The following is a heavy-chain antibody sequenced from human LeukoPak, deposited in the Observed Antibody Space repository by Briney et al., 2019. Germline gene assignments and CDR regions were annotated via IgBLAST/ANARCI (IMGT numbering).Heavy chain of an antibody. J-gene: IGHJ4*02. Sequence: GGSLRLSCVASGFTISNYWMHWVRHAPGKGLVWVSRINSDGSITTYADSVKGRFTISRDNAKNTMYLQMNSLRDKDTAVYYCATLLPGVWGQGTLVTVSS. D-gene: IGHD1-26*01. V-gene: IGHV3-74*01. CDR1: GFTISNYW. CDR3: ATLLPGV. CDR2: INSDGSIT.